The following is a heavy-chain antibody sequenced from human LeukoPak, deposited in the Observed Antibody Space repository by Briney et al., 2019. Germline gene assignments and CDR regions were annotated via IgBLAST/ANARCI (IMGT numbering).Heavy chain of an antibody. Sequence: QPGGSLRLSCAASGFTFSNYWMIWVRQAPGKGLEWVANINREGSEKHYADSVNGRFTISRDNAKNSMFLQMNSLRVDDTAMYYCVRDSGAYSSVYYDAFDSGAKGQWSPSLQ. V-gene: IGHV3-7*01. CDR3: VRDSGAYSSVYYDAFDS. CDR2: INREGSEK. J-gene: IGHJ3*01. D-gene: IGHD5/OR15-5a*01. CDR1: GFTFSNYW.